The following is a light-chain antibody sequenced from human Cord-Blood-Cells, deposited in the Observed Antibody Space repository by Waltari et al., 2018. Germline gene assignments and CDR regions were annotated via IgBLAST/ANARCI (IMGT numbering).Light chain of an antibody. V-gene: IGKV1-39*01. CDR3: QQSYSTPPT. J-gene: IGKJ4*01. CDR2: AAS. CDR1: QSISSY. Sequence: DIQMTQSPSSLSASVGDRVTITCRASQSISSYLNWYQQKPGKAPKLLIYAASSLQRGVPARFSGSGSGTGFTLTISSLQPEDFATYYCQQSYSTPPTFGGGTKVEIK.